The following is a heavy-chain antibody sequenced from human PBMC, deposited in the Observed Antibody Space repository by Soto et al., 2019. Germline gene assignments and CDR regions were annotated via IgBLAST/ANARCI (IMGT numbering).Heavy chain of an antibody. V-gene: IGHV2-5*02. CDR1: GFSLTTRGVG. D-gene: IGHD3-3*01. CDR3: AHRVLRTVFGLVTTTANYFVF. J-gene: IGHJ4*02. Sequence: QIPLNESGPAQVKPRQTLTLLCTFSGFSLTTRGVGVGWIRQSPGKAPERPALIYWDHDKRYSPSLKSRLTFTKDTSKNQVVLRMANLDPEYTATSYCAHRVLRTVFGLVTTTANYFVFWGQGTPVAVYS. CDR2: IYWDHDK.